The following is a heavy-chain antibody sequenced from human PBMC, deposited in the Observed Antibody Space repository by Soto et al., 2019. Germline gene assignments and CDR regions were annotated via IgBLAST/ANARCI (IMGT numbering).Heavy chain of an antibody. CDR3: ARASDCSGGSCLDY. V-gene: IGHV1-69*02. CDR1: GGTFSSYT. Sequence: QVQLVQSGAEVKKPGSSVKVSCKASGGTFSSYTISWVRQAPGQGLEWMGRIIPILGIANYAQKFQGRVTITADKSTSTAYMELSSMRSEDTAVYYCARASDCSGGSCLDYWGQGTLVTVSS. CDR2: IIPILGIA. J-gene: IGHJ4*02. D-gene: IGHD2-15*01.